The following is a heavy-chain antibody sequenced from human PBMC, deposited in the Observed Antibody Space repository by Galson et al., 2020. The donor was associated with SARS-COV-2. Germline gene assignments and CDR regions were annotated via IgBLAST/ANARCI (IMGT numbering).Heavy chain of an antibody. CDR2: ISTYNGNT. CDR1: GYTFTSYG. D-gene: IGHD4-17*01. J-gene: IGHJ5*02. CDR3: ARDLGRYQVDYGDYGNWFDP. Sequence: ASVKVSCKASGYTFTSYGISWVRQAPGQGLEWMGWISTYNGNTNYARKLQGRVTMTTDTSTSTAYMELRSLRSDDTAVYYCARDLGRYQVDYGDYGNWFDPWGQGTLVTGSS. V-gene: IGHV1-18*01.